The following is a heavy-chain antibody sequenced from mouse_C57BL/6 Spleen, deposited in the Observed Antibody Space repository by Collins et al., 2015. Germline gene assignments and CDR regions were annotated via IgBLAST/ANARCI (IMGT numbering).Heavy chain of an antibody. CDR3: ILDGNDY. Sequence: EVQLQQSGAELVRSGASVKLSCTASGFNIKDYYMHWVKQRPEQGLEWIGWIDPENGDTEYAPKFQGKATMTADTSSNTAYLQLSSLTSEDTAVYYCILDGNDYWGQGTTLTVSS. J-gene: IGHJ2*01. CDR1: GFNIKDYY. D-gene: IGHD2-1*01. V-gene: IGHV14-4*02. CDR2: IDPENGDT.